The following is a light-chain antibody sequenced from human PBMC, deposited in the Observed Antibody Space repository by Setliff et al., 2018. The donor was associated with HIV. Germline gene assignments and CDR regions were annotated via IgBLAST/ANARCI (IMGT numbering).Light chain of an antibody. CDR1: QSISNY. CDR2: GAS. CDR3: QQSYSALWA. V-gene: IGKV1-39*01. J-gene: IGKJ1*01. Sequence: DIQMTQSPSSLSASVGDRVTITCRASQSISNYLNWYQQKPGKAPELLIYGASRLQSGVPSRFTSSGSGTDFTLTITSLQREDFATYYCQQSYSALWAFGQGTKV.